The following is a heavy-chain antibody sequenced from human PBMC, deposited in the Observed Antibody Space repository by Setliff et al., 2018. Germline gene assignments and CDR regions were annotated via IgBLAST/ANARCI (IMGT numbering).Heavy chain of an antibody. J-gene: IGHJ5*02. CDR3: VRVGVTTWEQSWLDP. V-gene: IGHV3-74*01. Sequence: PGGSLTLSCAASGFTFSSYWRYWVRQAPWKGLVWVSRINRDGSYTVYADSVEGRFTISRDNAKNSLYLQMYSLSAEDTAVYYCVRVGVTTWEQSWLDPWGQGTRVTVSS. D-gene: IGHD3-3*01. CDR2: INRDGSYT. CDR1: GFTFSSYW.